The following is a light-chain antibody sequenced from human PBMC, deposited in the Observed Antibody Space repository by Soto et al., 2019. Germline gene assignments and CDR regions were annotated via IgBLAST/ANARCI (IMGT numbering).Light chain of an antibody. CDR1: SSNIGSNY. J-gene: IGLJ1*01. CDR3: AAWDDRLSGYV. CDR2: SNN. V-gene: IGLV1-47*02. Sequence: QSVLTQPPSASGTPGRRVTISCSGSSSNIGSNYVYWYQQLPGTAPKLLIYSNNQRPSGVPDRFSGSKSGTSASLAISGLRSEDEADYYCAAWDDRLSGYVFGTGTKVTVL.